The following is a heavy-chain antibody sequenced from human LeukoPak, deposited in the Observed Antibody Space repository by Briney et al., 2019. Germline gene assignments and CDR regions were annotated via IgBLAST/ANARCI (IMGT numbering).Heavy chain of an antibody. Sequence: SETLSLTCAVSGDSISSDHWWSWVRQPPGKGLEWIGEIYHSGSTHYNPSLKSRVTISVDKSKNQFSLNLNSVTAADTAVYYCASARWDYWGQGILVTVSS. CDR3: ASARWDY. V-gene: IGHV4-4*02. CDR2: IYHSGST. CDR1: GDSISSDHW. D-gene: IGHD4-23*01. J-gene: IGHJ4*02.